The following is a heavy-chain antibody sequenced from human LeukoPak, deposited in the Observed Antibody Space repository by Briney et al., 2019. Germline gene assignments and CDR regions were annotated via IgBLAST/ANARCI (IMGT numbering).Heavy chain of an antibody. CDR1: GYTFNAYG. D-gene: IGHD2-2*01. CDR2: ISGYNGNT. V-gene: IGHV1-18*01. J-gene: IGHJ3*02. CDR3: ARGYCSSTSCFDAFDI. Sequence: ASVKVSCKASGYTFNAYGISWVRQAPGQGLEWMGWISGYNGNTNYAQKFQGRVTMTRDTSISTAYMELSRLRSDDTAVYYCARGYCSSTSCFDAFDIWGQGTMVTVSS.